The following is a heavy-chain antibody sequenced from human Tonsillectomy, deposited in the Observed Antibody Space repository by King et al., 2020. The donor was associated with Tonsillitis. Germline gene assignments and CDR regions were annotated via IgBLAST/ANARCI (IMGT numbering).Heavy chain of an antibody. CDR2: ISYDGRNK. CDR3: AKERGEGYAYFQD. J-gene: IGHJ1*01. CDR1: GFTFSIYG. V-gene: IGHV3-30*18. D-gene: IGHD5-12*01. Sequence: HVQLVESGGGVVQPGRSLRLSCAASGFTFSIYGMHWVRQAPGKGLEWVAFISYDGRNKYYGDSVKGRFTISRDNSKNTLYVQMNSLRPEDTAVYYCAKERGEGYAYFQDWGQGTLVTVSS.